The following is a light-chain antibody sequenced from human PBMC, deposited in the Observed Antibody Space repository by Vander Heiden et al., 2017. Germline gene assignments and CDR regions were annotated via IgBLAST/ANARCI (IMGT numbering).Light chain of an antibody. Sequence: TQMTQSPSTLSASVGDRVTITCRASQSISSWLAWYQQKPGKAPKLLIYKASSLESGVPSRFSGSGSGTEFTLTISSLQPDDFATYYCQQYNSYPTSGQGTKVEIK. CDR2: KAS. J-gene: IGKJ1*01. CDR1: QSISSW. V-gene: IGKV1-5*03. CDR3: QQYNSYPT.